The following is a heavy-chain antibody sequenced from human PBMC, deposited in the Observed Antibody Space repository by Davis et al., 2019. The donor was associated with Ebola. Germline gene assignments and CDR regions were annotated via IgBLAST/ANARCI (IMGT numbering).Heavy chain of an antibody. V-gene: IGHV3-49*04. CDR3: ARDPYSSSWYEVNWFDP. Sequence: GSLRLSCTASGFTFGDYAMSWVRQAPGKGLEWVGFIRSKAYGGTTEYAASVKGRFTISRDDSKSIAYLQMNSLRAEDTAVYYCARDPYSSSWYEVNWFDPWGQGTLVTVSS. CDR2: IRSKAYGGTT. D-gene: IGHD6-13*01. J-gene: IGHJ5*02. CDR1: GFTFGDYA.